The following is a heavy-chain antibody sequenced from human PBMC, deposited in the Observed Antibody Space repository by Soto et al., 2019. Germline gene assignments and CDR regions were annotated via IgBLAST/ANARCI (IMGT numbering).Heavy chain of an antibody. D-gene: IGHD2-21*02. CDR1: GGTFSSYA. CDR3: ERASKPIVVVTVGIYAFDI. V-gene: IGHV1-69*13. Sequence: GASVKVSCKASGGTFSSYAIGWVRQAPGQGLEWMGGIIPIFGTANYAQKFQGRVTITEDESTSTAYMELSSLRSEDTAVCFCERASKPIVVVTVGIYAFDIWGQGTMVTVSS. J-gene: IGHJ3*02. CDR2: IIPIFGTA.